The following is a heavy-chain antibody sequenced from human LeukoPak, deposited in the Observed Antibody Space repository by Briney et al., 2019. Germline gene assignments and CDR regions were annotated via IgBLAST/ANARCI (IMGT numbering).Heavy chain of an antibody. V-gene: IGHV4-59*11. CDR1: GDSFTSHY. CDR3: ARDPTTVTKGLDI. D-gene: IGHD4-17*01. J-gene: IGHJ3*02. Sequence: TSETLSLTCTVSGDSFTSHYWTWVRQSPGRGLEWIGYVSYIGSTNYNPSLKSRVTISVDTSKNQFSLKLSPVTAADTAVYYCARDPTTVTKGLDIWGQGTMVTVSS. CDR2: VSYIGST.